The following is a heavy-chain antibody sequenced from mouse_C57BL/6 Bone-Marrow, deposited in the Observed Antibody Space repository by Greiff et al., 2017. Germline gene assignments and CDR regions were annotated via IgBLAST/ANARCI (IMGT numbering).Heavy chain of an antibody. J-gene: IGHJ3*01. D-gene: IGHD1-1*01. CDR3: ARGVYNCSSGGWKFAY. Sequence: VQLQQPGPELVKPGASVKISCKASGYAFSSSWMHWVKQRPGKGLEWIGRIYPGDGATNYNGKFKGKATLTGDKSSSTAYMQLSSLTSEDSAVYYCARGVYNCSSGGWKFAYCDQGNLVTVTA. CDR2: IYPGDGAT. V-gene: IGHV1-82*01. CDR1: GYAFSSSW.